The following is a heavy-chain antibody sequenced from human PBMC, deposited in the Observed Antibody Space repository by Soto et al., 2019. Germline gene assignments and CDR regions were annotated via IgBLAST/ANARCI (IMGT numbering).Heavy chain of an antibody. CDR1: GFTFSDYY. Sequence: VVSHRLSYAPSGFTFSDYYISWIRQAPGKGLEWVSVISSSSDYTDYADSVKGRFTISRDNAKNSLYLQMNSLRAEDTAMYYCARDFYSHYDSRGQGTLVTVSS. V-gene: IGHV3-11*06. CDR3: ARDFYSHYDS. CDR2: ISSSSDYT. D-gene: IGHD4-4*01. J-gene: IGHJ1*01.